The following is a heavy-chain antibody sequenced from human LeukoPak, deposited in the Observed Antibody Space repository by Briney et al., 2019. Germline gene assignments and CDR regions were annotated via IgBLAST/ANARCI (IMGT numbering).Heavy chain of an antibody. CDR3: ARVPHCSGGSCYSQISGYYFDY. CDR2: IYYSGTT. D-gene: IGHD2-15*01. Sequence: SETLSLTCTVSGGSVISGSYYWAWIRQPPGKGLEWIGYIYYSGTTNYNPSLKSRVTMSLDTSNFQFSLRLSSMTAADTAVYYCARVPHCSGGSCYSQISGYYFDYWGQGTLVTVSS. J-gene: IGHJ4*02. CDR1: GGSVISGSYY. V-gene: IGHV4-61*01.